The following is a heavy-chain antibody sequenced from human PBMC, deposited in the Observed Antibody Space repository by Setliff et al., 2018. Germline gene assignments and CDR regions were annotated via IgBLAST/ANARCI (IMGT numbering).Heavy chain of an antibody. CDR1: GFSFSRHW. D-gene: IGHD3-22*01. CDR3: VRDDADNYDAFDN. V-gene: IGHV3-7*01. CDR2: IKQDGSTK. J-gene: IGHJ3*02. Sequence: SLKISCVVSGFSFSRHWMSWVRQAPGKGLEWVADIKQDGSTKYYLDSVKGRFTISRDNAKRSLYLQMNGLRADGTGVYYCVRDDADNYDAFDNWGQGTLVTVSS.